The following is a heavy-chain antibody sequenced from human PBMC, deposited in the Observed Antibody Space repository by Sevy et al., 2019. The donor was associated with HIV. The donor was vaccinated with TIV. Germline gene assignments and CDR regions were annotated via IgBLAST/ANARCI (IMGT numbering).Heavy chain of an antibody. CDR3: ARGNGQETREYYFDY. V-gene: IGHV3-30-3*01. J-gene: IGHJ4*02. Sequence: GGSLRLSCAASGFTFSSYAMHWVRQAPGKGLEWVAVISYDGSNKYYADSVKGRFTISRDNSKNTLYLQMNSLRAEDTAVYYCARGNGQETREYYFDYWDQGTLVTVSS. D-gene: IGHD1-1*01. CDR2: ISYDGSNK. CDR1: GFTFSSYA.